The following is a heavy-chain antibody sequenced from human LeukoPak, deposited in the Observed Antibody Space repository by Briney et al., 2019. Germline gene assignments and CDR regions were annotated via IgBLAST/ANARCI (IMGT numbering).Heavy chain of an antibody. CDR1: GFTFNEYG. Sequence: PGRSLTLSCAVSGFTFNEYGMHWVRQAPGKGLEWVAAISHDGSKAYSGDSVKGRFTISRDNSKSTLFLEMNSLRPEDTAMYYCAKDAGQWQNWNWFAPWGQGTLVIVSS. J-gene: IGHJ5*02. CDR3: AKDAGQWQNWNWFAP. D-gene: IGHD6-19*01. V-gene: IGHV3-30*18. CDR2: ISHDGSKA.